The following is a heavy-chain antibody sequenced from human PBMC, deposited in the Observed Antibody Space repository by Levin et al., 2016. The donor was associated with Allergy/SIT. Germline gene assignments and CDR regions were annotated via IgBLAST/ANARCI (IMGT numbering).Heavy chain of an antibody. CDR3: ARRDRNANQFDR. CDR1: GYSFTSYW. D-gene: IGHD1-14*01. CDR2: IDPFDSDT. J-gene: IGHJ5*02. V-gene: IGHV5-10-1*01. Sequence: GESLKISCKASGYSFTSYWISWVRQMPGKGLEWMGRIDPFDSDTNYSPSFQGHVTISADESISTAYLQWTSLKASDTAMYYCARRDRNANQFDRWGQGTLVTVSS.